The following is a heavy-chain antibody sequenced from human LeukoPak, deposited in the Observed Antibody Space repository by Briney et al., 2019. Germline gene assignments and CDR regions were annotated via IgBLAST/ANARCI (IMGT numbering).Heavy chain of an antibody. D-gene: IGHD1-26*01. V-gene: IGHV3-11*04. CDR1: GFTFGNYY. CDR3: GRVIVGATGRPLDY. CDR2: ISSSGSTI. J-gene: IGHJ4*02. Sequence: PGRSRRLSWAAAGFTFGNYYMSWVRQAAGEGLGWVSYISSSGSTIYYEAYVNGRFTISRDNAKTSLYLQMNSMRAEDAAVYYCGRVIVGATGRPLDYWGQGTLVTVSS.